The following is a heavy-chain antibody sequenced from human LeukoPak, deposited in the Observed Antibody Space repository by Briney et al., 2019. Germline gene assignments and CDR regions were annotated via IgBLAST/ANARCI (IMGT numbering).Heavy chain of an antibody. CDR3: ARQLDYGGFGAFGI. V-gene: IGHV5-51*01. D-gene: IGHD4-23*01. CDR1: GYSFTSSW. Sequence: GESLKISCQASGYSFTSSWIHWVRQMPGKGLEWMGNVYPGDSDTRYSPSFQGQVTISADKSITTTYLQWNSLKASDTAIYYCARQLDYGGFGAFGIWGQGTMVTVSS. J-gene: IGHJ3*02. CDR2: VYPGDSDT.